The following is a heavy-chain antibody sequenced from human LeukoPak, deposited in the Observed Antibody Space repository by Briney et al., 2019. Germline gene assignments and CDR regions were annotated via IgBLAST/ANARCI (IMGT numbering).Heavy chain of an antibody. D-gene: IGHD4-17*01. CDR2: ISGSGGST. J-gene: IGHJ4*02. Sequence: GGSLRLSCAASGFTFSSYAMSWVRQAPGKGLEWVSAISGSGGSTYYADSVKGRFTISRDNAKNTLYLQMNSLRAEDTAVYYCARGTGDYGANYFDYWGQGTLVTVSS. CDR3: ARGTGDYGANYFDY. CDR1: GFTFSSYA. V-gene: IGHV3-23*01.